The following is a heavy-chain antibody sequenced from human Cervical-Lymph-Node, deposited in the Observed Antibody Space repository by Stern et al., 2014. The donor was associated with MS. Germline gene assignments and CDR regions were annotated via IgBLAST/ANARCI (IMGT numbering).Heavy chain of an antibody. CDR1: GYTFTSYA. J-gene: IGHJ4*02. CDR3: ARGYSSSWYSRF. Sequence: QDQLVQSGAEVKKPGASVKVSCKASGYTFTSYAMHWVRQAPGQRLEWMGWINAGNGNTKYSQKFQGRVTITRDTSASTAYMELSSLRSEDTAVYYCARGYSSSWYSRFWRQGTLVTVSS. D-gene: IGHD6-13*01. CDR2: INAGNGNT. V-gene: IGHV1-3*01.